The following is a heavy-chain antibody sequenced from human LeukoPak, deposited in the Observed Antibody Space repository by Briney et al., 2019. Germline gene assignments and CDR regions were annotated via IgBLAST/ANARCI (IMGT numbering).Heavy chain of an antibody. CDR1: GGPISRYY. J-gene: IGHJ4*02. Sequence: PPGTLSLTWTVSGGPISRYYWGWSRQPPGKGLEWIGSIYSSGSTYYNASLQSRVTISIETSKNQISLRLNSVTAADTAMYYCAKSGGYGLIDYWGQGTLVTVSS. CDR3: AKSGGYGLIDY. V-gene: IGHV4-59*05. D-gene: IGHD1-26*01. CDR2: IYSSGST.